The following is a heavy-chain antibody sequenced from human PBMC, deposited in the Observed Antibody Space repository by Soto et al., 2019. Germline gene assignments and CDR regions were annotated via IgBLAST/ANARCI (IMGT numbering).Heavy chain of an antibody. CDR1: GGSISSSNW. CDR2: IYHSGST. CDR3: ARGYCSGGRCYSGGMDA. V-gene: IGHV4-4*02. J-gene: IGHJ6*02. Sequence: SETLSLTCAVSGGSISSSNWWSWVRQPPGKGLEWIGEIYHSGSTNYNPSLKSRVTISVDKSKNQFSLKLSSVTAADTAVYYCARGYCSGGRCYSGGMDAWGQGTTVTVSS. D-gene: IGHD2-15*01.